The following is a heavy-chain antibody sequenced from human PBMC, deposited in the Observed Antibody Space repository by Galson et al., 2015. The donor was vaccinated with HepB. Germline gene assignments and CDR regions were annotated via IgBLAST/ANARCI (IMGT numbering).Heavy chain of an antibody. D-gene: IGHD1-26*01. Sequence: SLRLSCAASGFTFSKYWMSWVRQAPGKGLEWVANIRSDGNEKQYVGSVRGRFTVSRDNAKNSLYLQMNTLTVDDTAMYYCAREGARWGQGTLVIVST. CDR2: IRSDGNEK. CDR3: AREGAR. V-gene: IGHV3-7*03. J-gene: IGHJ4*02. CDR1: GFTFSKYW.